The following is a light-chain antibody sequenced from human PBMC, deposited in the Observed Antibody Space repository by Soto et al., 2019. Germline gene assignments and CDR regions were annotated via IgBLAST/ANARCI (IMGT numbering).Light chain of an antibody. J-gene: IGKJ1*01. CDR1: QSISSW. CDR2: KAS. Sequence: DIQMTQSPSTLSASVGDRVTITCRASQSISSWLAWYQQKPGKAPKLLIYKASSLESGVPSRFSGSGSGTEFTLNLSSLQPDDFATYYCQQYNSLWTFGQGTKVEIK. CDR3: QQYNSLWT. V-gene: IGKV1-5*03.